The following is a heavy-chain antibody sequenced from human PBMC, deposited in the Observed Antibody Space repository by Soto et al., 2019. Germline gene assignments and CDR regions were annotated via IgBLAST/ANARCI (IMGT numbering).Heavy chain of an antibody. V-gene: IGHV3-21*01. Sequence: EVQLVESGGGLVKPGGSLRLSCAASGFTFSSYSMNWVRQAPGKGLEWVSSISSRSSYIYYADSVKGRFTISRDNAKNSLYLQMNSLRAEDTAVYYCARGLHCSGGSCVFDYWGQGTLVTVSS. J-gene: IGHJ4*02. CDR1: GFTFSSYS. CDR2: ISSRSSYI. CDR3: ARGLHCSGGSCVFDY. D-gene: IGHD2-15*01.